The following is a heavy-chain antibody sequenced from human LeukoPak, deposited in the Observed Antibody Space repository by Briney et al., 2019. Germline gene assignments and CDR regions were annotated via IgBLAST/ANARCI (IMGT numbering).Heavy chain of an antibody. CDR1: GGTFSSYA. CDR3: ARDHRSVLRYFDWLLLHY. D-gene: IGHD3-9*01. V-gene: IGHV1-69*05. CDR2: IIPIFGTA. J-gene: IGHJ4*02. Sequence: SVKVSCKASGGTFSSYAISWVRQAPGQGLEWMGGIIPIFGTANYAQKFQGRVAITTDESTSTAYMELSSLRSEDTAVYYCARDHRSVLRYFDWLLLHYWGQGTLVTVSS.